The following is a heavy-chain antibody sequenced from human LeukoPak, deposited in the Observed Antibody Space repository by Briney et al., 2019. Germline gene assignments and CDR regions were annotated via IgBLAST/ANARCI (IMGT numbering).Heavy chain of an antibody. Sequence: GGSLRLSCAASGFTFSSYAMSWVRQAPGKGLEWVSAISGSGGSTYYADSVKGRFTISRDNSKNTLYLQMNSLRAEDTAVYYCAKDYLIVVVPAAAGAFDIWGQGTMVTVSS. CDR3: AKDYLIVVVPAAAGAFDI. CDR2: ISGSGGST. V-gene: IGHV3-23*01. D-gene: IGHD2-2*01. CDR1: GFTFSSYA. J-gene: IGHJ3*02.